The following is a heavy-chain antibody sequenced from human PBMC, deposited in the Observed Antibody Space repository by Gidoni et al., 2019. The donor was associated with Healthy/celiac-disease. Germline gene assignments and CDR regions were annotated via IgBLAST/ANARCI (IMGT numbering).Heavy chain of an antibody. CDR3: AKDRVEVGATEPNYYFDY. J-gene: IGHJ4*02. CDR2: ISYDGSNK. CDR1: GFTFSSYG. V-gene: IGHV3-30*18. D-gene: IGHD1-26*01. Sequence: QVQLVESGGGVVQHGRSLRLSCAASGFTFSSYGMHWVRQAPGKWLEWVAVISYDGSNKYYADSVKGRFTISRDNSKNTLYLQMNSLRAEDTAVYYCAKDRVEVGATEPNYYFDYWGQGTLVTVSS.